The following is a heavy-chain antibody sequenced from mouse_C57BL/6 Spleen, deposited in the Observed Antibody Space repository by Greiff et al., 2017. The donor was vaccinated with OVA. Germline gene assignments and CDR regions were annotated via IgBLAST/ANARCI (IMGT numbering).Heavy chain of an antibody. V-gene: IGHV1-55*01. CDR2: IYPGSGST. J-gene: IGHJ3*01. Sequence: QVQLQQPGAELVKPGASVKMSCKASGYTFTSYWITWVKQRPGQGLEWIGDIYPGSGSTNYNEKFKSKATLTVDTSSSTAYMQLSSLTSEDSAVYYCAQTGGNYVGKFAYWGQGTLVTVSA. CDR3: AQTGGNYVGKFAY. CDR1: GYTFTSYW. D-gene: IGHD2-1*01.